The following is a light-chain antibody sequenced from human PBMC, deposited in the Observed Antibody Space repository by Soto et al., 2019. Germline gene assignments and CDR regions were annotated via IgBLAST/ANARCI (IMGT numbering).Light chain of an antibody. CDR1: QSVSSNY. V-gene: IGKV3-20*01. J-gene: IGKJ3*01. CDR3: QQYGRSPGLFT. Sequence: EIVLTQSPATLSLSPGERATLSCRASQSVSSNYLAWYRQKPGQAPRLLIYGASSRASGIPDRFSGSGSGTDFTLTISRLEPEDFAVYYCQQYGRSPGLFTFGPGTRWISN. CDR2: GAS.